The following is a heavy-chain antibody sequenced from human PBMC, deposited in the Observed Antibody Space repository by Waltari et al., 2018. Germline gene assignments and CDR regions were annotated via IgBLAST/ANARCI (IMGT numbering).Heavy chain of an antibody. V-gene: IGHV3-73*01. CDR2: IRSRFKGDAT. J-gene: IGHJ4*02. CDR1: GLIISDYA. Sequence: EVQLVESGGALVQPGGSLKLSCAASGLIISDYAIHWVRQASGKGPGGVGRIRSRFKGDATAYGESVQGRFTISRDDSKNTVYLEMNSLKTDDTAVYYCIRPFEMGIDWGQGTLVTVSS. CDR3: IRPFEMGID. D-gene: IGHD7-27*01.